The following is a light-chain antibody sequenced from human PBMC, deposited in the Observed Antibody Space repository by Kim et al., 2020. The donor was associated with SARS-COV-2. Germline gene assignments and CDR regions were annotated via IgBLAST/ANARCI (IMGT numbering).Light chain of an antibody. Sequence: ASTGDRVTITCRASQDISNYLAWYQQKPGKAPDLLIYAASTLHRGVPSRFSGSGSGTDFTLTISCLQSEDFATYYCQQYYNYPPTFGQGTKVDIK. V-gene: IGKV1-8*01. J-gene: IGKJ1*01. CDR2: AAS. CDR3: QQYYNYPPT. CDR1: QDISNY.